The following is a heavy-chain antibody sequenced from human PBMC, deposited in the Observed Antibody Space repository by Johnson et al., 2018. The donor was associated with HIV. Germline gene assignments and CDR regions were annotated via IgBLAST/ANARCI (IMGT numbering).Heavy chain of an antibody. CDR2: ISSSDSSI. J-gene: IGHJ3*02. D-gene: IGHD4-23*01. V-gene: IGHV3-11*01. CDR1: GFTFKDHY. CDR3: AKHGYGGNVFDAFDI. Sequence: QVQLVESGGGLVQPGGSLRLSCVASGFTFKDHYMSWIRQAPGKGLEWVSYISSSDSSIYYADSVKGRFTIARDNAKNSLYLQMNSLRADDTAVYYCAKHGYGGNVFDAFDIWGQGTMVTVSS.